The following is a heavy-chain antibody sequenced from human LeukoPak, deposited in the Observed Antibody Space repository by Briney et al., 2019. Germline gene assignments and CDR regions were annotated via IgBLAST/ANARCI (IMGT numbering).Heavy chain of an antibody. CDR3: ARDLATIDGIAWYYFEN. CDR1: GYTFTGHY. CDR2: INPNTGGT. Sequence: PGASVKVSCKASGYTFTGHYIHWVRQAPGQGFEWMGWINPNTGGTDYAQKFQDRIAITTYTSISTAYMELSRLRSDETALYYCARDLATIDGIAWYYFENWGQGTLVTVS. V-gene: IGHV1-2*02. J-gene: IGHJ4*02. D-gene: IGHD5-12*01.